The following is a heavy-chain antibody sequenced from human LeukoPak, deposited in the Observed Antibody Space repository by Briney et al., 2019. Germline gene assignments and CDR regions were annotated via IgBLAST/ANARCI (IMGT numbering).Heavy chain of an antibody. J-gene: IGHJ4*02. CDR3: ARDKFGEENYYDSSGSLDY. Sequence: SVKVSCKASGGTFSSYAISWVRQAPGQGLEWMGRIIPIFGTANYAQKVQGRGTITTDESTSTAYMELSSLRSEDTAVYYCARDKFGEENYYDSSGSLDYWGQGTLVTVSS. CDR1: GGTFSSYA. D-gene: IGHD3-22*01. CDR2: IIPIFGTA. V-gene: IGHV1-69*05.